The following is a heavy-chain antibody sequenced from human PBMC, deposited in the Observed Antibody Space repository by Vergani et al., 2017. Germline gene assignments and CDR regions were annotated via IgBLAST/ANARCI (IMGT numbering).Heavy chain of an antibody. CDR2: ISGSGGST. Sequence: EVQLLESGGGLVQPGGSLRLSCAASGFTFSSYAMSWVRQAPGKGLEWVSAISGSGGSTYYADSVKGRFTISRDNSKNTLYLQMNSLRAKDTAVYYCAKLQDIVVVPAAIDYWGQGTLVTVSS. D-gene: IGHD2-2*01. J-gene: IGHJ4*02. V-gene: IGHV3-23*01. CDR1: GFTFSSYA. CDR3: AKLQDIVVVPAAIDY.